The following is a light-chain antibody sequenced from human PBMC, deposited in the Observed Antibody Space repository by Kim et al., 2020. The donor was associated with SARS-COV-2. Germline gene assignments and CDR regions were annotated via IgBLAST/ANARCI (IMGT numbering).Light chain of an antibody. V-gene: IGKV3-15*01. J-gene: IGKJ1*01. CDR2: GAS. CDR1: QSVSSN. Sequence: EIVKMQVPANLAGSPGERATLSCRASQSVSSNLAWYQQKPGQAPRLLIYGASTRATGIPARFSGSGSGTEFTLTISSLQSEDFAVYYCQQYNNWPPWTFGQGTKVEIK. CDR3: QQYNNWPPWT.